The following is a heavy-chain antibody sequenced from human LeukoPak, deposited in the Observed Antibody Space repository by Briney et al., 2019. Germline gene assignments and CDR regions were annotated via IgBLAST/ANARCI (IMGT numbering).Heavy chain of an antibody. V-gene: IGHV1-69*01. CDR2: IIPIFGTA. D-gene: IGHD3-3*01. CDR3: ARDPSGYYDFWSGYYKGDGWFDP. CDR1: GGTFSSYA. J-gene: IGHJ5*02. Sequence: GSSVKVSCKASGGTFSSYAISWVRQAPGQGLEWMGGIIPIFGTANYAQKFQGRVTITADESTSTAYMELSSLGSEDTAVYYCARDPSGYYDFWSGYYKGDGWFDPWGQGTLVTVSS.